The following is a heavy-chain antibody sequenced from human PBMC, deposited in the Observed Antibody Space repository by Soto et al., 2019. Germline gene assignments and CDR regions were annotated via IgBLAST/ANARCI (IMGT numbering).Heavy chain of an antibody. CDR1: GGSISSHY. Sequence: PSETLSLTCTVSGGSISSHYWTWIRQPAGKGLEWIGRIYTSGTTNYNPFLTSRVTMSVDTSKNQFSLNLTSVTAADTAVYYCARDRGQLWPLDYWGQGTLVTVSS. V-gene: IGHV4-4*07. J-gene: IGHJ4*02. D-gene: IGHD5-18*01. CDR2: IYTSGTT. CDR3: ARDRGQLWPLDY.